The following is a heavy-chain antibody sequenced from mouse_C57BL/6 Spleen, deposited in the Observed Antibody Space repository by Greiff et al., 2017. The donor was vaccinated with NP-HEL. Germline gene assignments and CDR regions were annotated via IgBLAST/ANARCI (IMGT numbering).Heavy chain of an antibody. V-gene: IGHV1-76*01. D-gene: IGHD2-5*01. CDR2: IYPGSGNT. J-gene: IGHJ2*01. Sequence: QVQLKQSGAELVRPGASVKLSCKASGYTFTDYYINWVKQRPGQGLEWIARIYPGSGNTYYNEKFKGKATLTAEKSSSTAYMQLSSLTSEDSAVYFCAGVSNYVFDYWGQGTTLTVSS. CDR1: GYTFTDYY. CDR3: AGVSNYVFDY.